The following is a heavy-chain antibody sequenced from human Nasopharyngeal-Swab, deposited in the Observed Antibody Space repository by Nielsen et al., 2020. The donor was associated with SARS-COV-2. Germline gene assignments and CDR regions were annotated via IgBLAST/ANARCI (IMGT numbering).Heavy chain of an antibody. V-gene: IGHV3-7*01. CDR2: IKEDGIEK. Sequence: GESLKISCAASGFTFSNYWMSWVRQAPGKGLQWVANIKEDGIEKYSVDSVKGRFTISRDNAKNSLSLQMNSLRVEDAAVYYCARTGINEARRPWNWFDPWGQGILVTVSS. CDR3: ARTGINEARRPWNWFDP. D-gene: IGHD1-1*01. J-gene: IGHJ5*02. CDR1: GFTFSNYW.